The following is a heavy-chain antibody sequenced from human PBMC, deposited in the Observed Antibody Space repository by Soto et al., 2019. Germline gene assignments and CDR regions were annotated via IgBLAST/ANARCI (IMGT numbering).Heavy chain of an antibody. CDR1: GGSISSGGYY. CDR3: AREGDSSGYYRFDP. J-gene: IGHJ5*02. D-gene: IGHD3-22*01. Sequence: QVQLQESGPGLVKPSQTQSVTCTVSGGSISSGGYYWSWIRQHPVKGLEWIGYIYYSGSTYYNPSLKSRVTISVDTSKNQFSLKLSSVTAADTAVYYCAREGDSSGYYRFDPWGQGTLVTVSS. CDR2: IYYSGST. V-gene: IGHV4-31*03.